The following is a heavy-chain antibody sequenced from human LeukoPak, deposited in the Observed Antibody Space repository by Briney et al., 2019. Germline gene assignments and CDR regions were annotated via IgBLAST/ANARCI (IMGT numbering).Heavy chain of an antibody. CDR3: ARDKDYDGSGSYSDYYYYGMDV. CDR1: GGSISSSNW. CDR2: IYHSGST. Sequence: SETLSLTSAVSGGSISSSNWWSWVRQPPGKGLEWIGEIYHSGSTNYNPSLKSRVTISVYKSKNQFSLKLSSVTAADTDVYYWARDKDYDGSGSYSDYYYYGMDVWGKGTTVTVSS. D-gene: IGHD3-10*01. J-gene: IGHJ6*04. V-gene: IGHV4-4*02.